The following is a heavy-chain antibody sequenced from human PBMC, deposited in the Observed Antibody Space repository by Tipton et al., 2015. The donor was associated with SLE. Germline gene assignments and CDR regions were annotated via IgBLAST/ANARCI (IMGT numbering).Heavy chain of an antibody. D-gene: IGHD6-6*01. CDR3: ARPASSSYGYLRV. J-gene: IGHJ6*03. CDR2: INPNTGGT. CDR1: GYTFTGYY. Sequence: QLVQSGAEVKKPGASVKVSCKASGYTFTGYYMHWVRQAPGQGLEWMGWINPNTGGTNYAQKFQGRVTMTRDTSITTAYMELTRLKSDDTAVYYCARPASSSYGYLRVWGKGATGTVS. V-gene: IGHV1-2*02.